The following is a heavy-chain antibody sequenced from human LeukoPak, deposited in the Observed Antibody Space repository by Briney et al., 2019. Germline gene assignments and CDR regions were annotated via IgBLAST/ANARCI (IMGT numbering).Heavy chain of an antibody. Sequence: ASVKVSCKASGYTFTSYDINWVRQATGQGLEWMGWMNPISGNTGYAQKFQGRVTMTRNTSISTAYMELSSLRSEDTAVYYCARGNQLLRSYYMDVWGKGTTVTVSS. CDR3: ARGNQLLRSYYMDV. CDR1: GYTFTSYD. V-gene: IGHV1-8*01. D-gene: IGHD2-2*01. CDR2: MNPISGNT. J-gene: IGHJ6*03.